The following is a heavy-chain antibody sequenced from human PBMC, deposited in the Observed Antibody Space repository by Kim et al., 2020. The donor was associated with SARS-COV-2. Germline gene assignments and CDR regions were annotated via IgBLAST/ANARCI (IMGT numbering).Heavy chain of an antibody. Sequence: GGSLRLSCAASGFTFSIYNMNWVRQAPGKGPEWVSSISSSSSRIYYADSVKGRFTISRDNAKNSLYLQSNSLRAEDTAVYYCARDPSWDKDYYDTSGYHFDYWGQGTLVTVSS. CDR1: GFTFSIYN. CDR3: ARDPSWDKDYYDTSGYHFDY. CDR2: ISSSSSRI. D-gene: IGHD3-22*01. V-gene: IGHV3-21*06. J-gene: IGHJ4*02.